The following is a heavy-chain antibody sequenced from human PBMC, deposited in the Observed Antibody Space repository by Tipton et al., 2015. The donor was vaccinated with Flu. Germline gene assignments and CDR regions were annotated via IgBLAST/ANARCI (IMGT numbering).Heavy chain of an antibody. CDR1: GGSISSYY. CDR3: ARARAPYYYYAMDL. V-gene: IGHV4-59*01. J-gene: IGHJ6*02. Sequence: TLSLTCTVSGGSISSYYWSWIRQPPGKGLEWIGYLYNSGISSSKPSLRSRLTMSVDSSKNQFSLKLTSVTAAGTAIYYCARARAPYYYYAMDLWGQGTSVTVSS. CDR2: LYNSGIS.